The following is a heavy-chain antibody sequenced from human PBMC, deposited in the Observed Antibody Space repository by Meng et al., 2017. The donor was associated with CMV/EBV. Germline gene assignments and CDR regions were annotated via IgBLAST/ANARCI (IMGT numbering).Heavy chain of an antibody. Sequence: TFTSYYMPWVRQAPGQGLEWMGIINPSGGSTSYAQKFQGRVTMTRDTSTSTVYMELSSLRSEDTAVYYCARDAYYDFWSGYINWFDPWGQGTLVTVSS. CDR2: INPSGGST. J-gene: IGHJ5*02. CDR1: TFTSYY. D-gene: IGHD3-3*01. V-gene: IGHV1-46*01. CDR3: ARDAYYDFWSGYINWFDP.